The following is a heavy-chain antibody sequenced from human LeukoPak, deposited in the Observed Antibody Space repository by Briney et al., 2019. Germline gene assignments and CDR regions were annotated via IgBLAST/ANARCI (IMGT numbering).Heavy chain of an antibody. CDR2: IHHDGRI. CDR3: ARSHDHLWGNYPDY. V-gene: IGHV4/OR15-8*01. CDR1: GGSIDSTNW. J-gene: IGHJ4*02. D-gene: IGHD3-16*02. Sequence: SETLSLTCDVSGGSIDSTNWWNWVRQPPGKGLEWIGEIHHDGRINYNPSLKSRVTLSVNKSKNQFSLRLNSVTAADTAMYYCARSHDHLWGNYPDYWGQGTLVTVSS.